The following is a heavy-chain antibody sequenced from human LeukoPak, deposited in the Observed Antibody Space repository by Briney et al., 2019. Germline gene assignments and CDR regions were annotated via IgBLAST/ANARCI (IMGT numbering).Heavy chain of an antibody. D-gene: IGHD3/OR15-3a*01. CDR2: ISYDGSNK. J-gene: IGHJ4*02. V-gene: IGHV3-30*03. Sequence: GGSLRLSCAASGFTFSSYGMHWVRQAPGKGLEWVAVISYDGSNKYYADSVKGRFTISRDNSKNTLYPQMNSLRAEDTAVYYCARTRTEDYYFDYWGQGTLVTVSS. CDR1: GFTFSSYG. CDR3: ARTRTEDYYFDY.